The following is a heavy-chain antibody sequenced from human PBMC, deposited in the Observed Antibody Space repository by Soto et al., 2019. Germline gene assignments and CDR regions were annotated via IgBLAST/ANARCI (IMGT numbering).Heavy chain of an antibody. CDR3: ARDPSSGGYNWFDP. D-gene: IGHD1-26*01. CDR1: GGTFSSYA. J-gene: IGHJ5*02. CDR2: IIPIFGTA. V-gene: IGHV1-69*13. Sequence: ASVKVSCKASGGTFSSYAISWVRQAPGQGLEWMGGIIPIFGTANYAQKFQGRVTITADESTSTAYMELSSLRSEDTAVYYCARDPSSGGYNWFDPWGQGTLVTVSS.